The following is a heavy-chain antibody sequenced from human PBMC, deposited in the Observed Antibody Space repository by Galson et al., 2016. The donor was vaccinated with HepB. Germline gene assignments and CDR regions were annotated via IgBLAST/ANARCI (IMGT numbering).Heavy chain of an antibody. V-gene: IGHV3-7*04. CDR1: GFTFSNYW. D-gene: IGHD5-18*01. CDR2: IKQDGSEK. CDR3: ARDLDTAIYCYYCMDV. J-gene: IGHJ6*02. Sequence: SLRLSCAASGFTFSNYWMSWVRQAPGKGLEWVANIKQDGSEKYYVDSVKGRFTISRDNAKQSLFLQMKSLIAEDTAVYYCARDLDTAIYCYYCMDVWGQGTTVTVSS.